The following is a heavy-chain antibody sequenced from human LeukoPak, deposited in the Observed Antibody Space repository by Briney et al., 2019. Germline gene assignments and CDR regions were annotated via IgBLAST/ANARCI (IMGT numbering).Heavy chain of an antibody. CDR2: INWNGGST. CDR1: GFTFDDYG. V-gene: IGHV3-20*04. CDR3: AREIGGGLHYFQY. J-gene: IGHJ4*02. Sequence: GGSLRLSCTASGFTFDDYGMSWVRQAPGKGLEWVSGINWNGGSTGYADSVKGRFTISRDNAKNSLYLNVNSLRGEDTALYYCAREIGGGLHYFQYWGQGTLVTVSS. D-gene: IGHD1-26*01.